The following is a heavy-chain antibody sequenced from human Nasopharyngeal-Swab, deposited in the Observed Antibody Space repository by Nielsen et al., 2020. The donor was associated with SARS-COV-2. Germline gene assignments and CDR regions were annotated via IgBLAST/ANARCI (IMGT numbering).Heavy chain of an antibody. Sequence: SETLSLTCAVSGGSISRGGYSWSWIRQPPGKGLEWIGSIYHSGSTYYNPSLKSQVTISVDRSKNQFSLKLSSVTAADTAVYYCARFDSSGYPDAFDIWGQGTMVTVSS. D-gene: IGHD3-22*01. V-gene: IGHV4-30-2*01. J-gene: IGHJ3*02. CDR1: GGSISRGGYS. CDR2: IYHSGST. CDR3: ARFDSSGYPDAFDI.